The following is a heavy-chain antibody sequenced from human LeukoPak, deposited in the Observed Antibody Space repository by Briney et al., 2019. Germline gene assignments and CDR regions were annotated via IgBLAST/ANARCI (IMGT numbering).Heavy chain of an antibody. CDR2: INPNSGGT. CDR1: GYTFTGYY. D-gene: IGHD6-13*01. V-gene: IGHV1-2*02. J-gene: IGHJ4*02. CDR3: ASFYPATQQLEHGGGSYYFDY. Sequence: GASVKVSCKASGYTFTGYYMHWVRQAPGQGLEWMGWINPNSGGTNYAQKFQGRVTMTRDTSISTAYMELSRLRSDDTAVYYCASFYPATQQLEHGGGSYYFDYWGQGTLVTVSS.